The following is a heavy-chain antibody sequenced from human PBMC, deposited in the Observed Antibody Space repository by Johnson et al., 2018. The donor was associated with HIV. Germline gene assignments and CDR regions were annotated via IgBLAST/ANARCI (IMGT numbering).Heavy chain of an antibody. D-gene: IGHD6-13*01. CDR1: EFTFSNYA. J-gene: IGHJ3*02. V-gene: IGHV3-30*04. CDR3: ARGRKDIEAADGLDNDGFDM. Sequence: QVQLVESGGGVVQPGRSLKIYCAVSEFTFSNYAMHWVRLAPGKGLQWVAVISYDGKNKYYADSVRGRFTISRDISTNTLYLQMDSLRPDDTSLYSCARGRKDIEAADGLDNDGFDMWGQGTLVTVS. CDR2: ISYDGKNK.